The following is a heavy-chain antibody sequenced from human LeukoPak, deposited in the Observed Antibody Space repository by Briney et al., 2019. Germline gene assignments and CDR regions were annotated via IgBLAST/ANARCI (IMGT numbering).Heavy chain of an antibody. Sequence: GGSLRLSCAASGFTVSSKYMSWVRQAPGRGLEWLSVIYSGGSTYYTDSVKGRFTISRDNSKNTLYLQMNSLRAEDTAVYYCARAEGWYSLRDYWGQGTLVTVSS. V-gene: IGHV3-66*01. CDR3: ARAEGWYSLRDY. D-gene: IGHD6-19*01. CDR2: IYSGGST. CDR1: GFTVSSKY. J-gene: IGHJ4*02.